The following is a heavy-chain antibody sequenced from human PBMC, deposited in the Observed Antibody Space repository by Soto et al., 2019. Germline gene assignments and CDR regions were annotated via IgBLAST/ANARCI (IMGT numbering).Heavy chain of an antibody. J-gene: IGHJ5*02. CDR1: GGSVSSGSYY. V-gene: IGHV4-61*01. CDR3: ARDWDSSSWYGAVRWFDP. D-gene: IGHD6-13*01. CDR2: IYYSGST. Sequence: SATLSLTCTVSGGSVSSGSYYWSWIRQPPGKGLEWIGYIYYSGSTNYNPSLKSRVTISVDTSKNQFSLKLSSVTAADTAVYYCARDWDSSSWYGAVRWFDPWGQGTLVTVSS.